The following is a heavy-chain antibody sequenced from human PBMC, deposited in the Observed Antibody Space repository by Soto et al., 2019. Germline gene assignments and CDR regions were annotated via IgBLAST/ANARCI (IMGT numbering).Heavy chain of an antibody. CDR3: ARGHRLLWFGGGMDV. CDR1: GGSFSGYY. V-gene: IGHV4-34*01. CDR2: INHSGST. D-gene: IGHD3-10*01. Sequence: QVQLQQWGTGLLKPSETLSLTCAVYGGSFSGYYWSWIRQPPGKGLEWIGEINHSGSTNYNPSLKCRVTISVATSQNQFSLQLSCVTAAVTAVYYCARGHRLLWFGGGMDVWGQGTTVTVSS. J-gene: IGHJ6*02.